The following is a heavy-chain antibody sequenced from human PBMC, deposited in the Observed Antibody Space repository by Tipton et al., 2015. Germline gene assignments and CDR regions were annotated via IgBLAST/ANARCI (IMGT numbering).Heavy chain of an antibody. J-gene: IGHJ4*02. CDR1: GFIFSSYS. CDR3: ARDHSSWWD. CDR2: IYHSGRT. V-gene: IGHV4-38-2*02. D-gene: IGHD2-15*01. Sequence: LRLSCAASGFIFSSYSMNWVRQAPGKGLEWIASIYHSGRTHYNPSLKSRVTISVDTSKNEVSLMLNSVTAADTAVYFCARDHSSWWDWGQGTLVTVSS.